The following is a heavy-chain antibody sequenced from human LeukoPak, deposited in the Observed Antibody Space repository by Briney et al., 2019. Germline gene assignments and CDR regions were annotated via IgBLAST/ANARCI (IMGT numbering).Heavy chain of an antibody. CDR2: IYTNGST. CDR3: ARDLIAAAGTQAYYHGTDV. D-gene: IGHD6-13*01. Sequence: SETLSLTCTVSGGSIRSYFWTWIRQPAGKGLEWIGLIYTNGSTNYNPSLKSRVTMSVDMSKNQFSLKLNSVTAADTAVYYCARDLIAAAGTQAYYHGTDVWGQGTTVTVSS. CDR1: GGSIRSYF. J-gene: IGHJ6*02. V-gene: IGHV4-4*07.